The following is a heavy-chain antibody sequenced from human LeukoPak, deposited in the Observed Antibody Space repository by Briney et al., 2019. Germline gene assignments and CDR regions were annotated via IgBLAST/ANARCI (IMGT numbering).Heavy chain of an antibody. Sequence: PGGSLRLSCAASGFTFNNYAMHWVRQAPGKGLEWVTVISYDGSNKYYADSVKGRFTISRGNSKNTLYLQMNSLRAEDTAVYYCARDRDSSGYYPIYAEYFQHWGQGTLVTVSS. CDR2: ISYDGSNK. V-gene: IGHV3-30-3*01. CDR3: ARDRDSSGYYPIYAEYFQH. CDR1: GFTFNNYA. J-gene: IGHJ1*01. D-gene: IGHD3-22*01.